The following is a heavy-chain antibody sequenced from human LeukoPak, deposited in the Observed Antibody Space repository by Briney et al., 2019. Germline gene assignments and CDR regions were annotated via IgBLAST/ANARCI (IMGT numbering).Heavy chain of an antibody. J-gene: IGHJ4*02. CDR3: ARHATVTTSPLRY. Sequence: SETLSLTCAVYGGSFSGYYWSWIRQPPGKGLEWIGEINHSGSTNYNPSLKSRVTISVDTSKNQFSLKLSSVTAADTAVYYCARHATVTTSPLRYWGQGTLVTVSS. V-gene: IGHV4-34*01. CDR1: GGSFSGYY. D-gene: IGHD4-17*01. CDR2: INHSGST.